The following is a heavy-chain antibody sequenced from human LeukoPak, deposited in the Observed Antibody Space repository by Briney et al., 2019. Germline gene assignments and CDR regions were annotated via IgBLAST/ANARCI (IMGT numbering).Heavy chain of an antibody. J-gene: IGHJ4*02. CDR2: IIPILGIA. CDR3: ARSDSASNGIDY. D-gene: IGHD4-11*01. CDR1: GGTFSSYA. V-gene: IGHV1-69*04. Sequence: SVKVSCKASGGTFSSYAISWVRQAPGQGLEWMGRIIPILGIANYAQKFQGRVTITADKSTSTAYMELSSLRSEDTAVYYCARSDSASNGIDYWGQGTLVTVSS.